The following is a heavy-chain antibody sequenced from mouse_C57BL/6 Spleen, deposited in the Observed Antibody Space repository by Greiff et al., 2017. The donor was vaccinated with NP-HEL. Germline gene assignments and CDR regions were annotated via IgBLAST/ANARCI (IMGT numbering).Heavy chain of an antibody. CDR2: INPSNGGT. CDR1: GYTFTSYW. CDR3: ASPIYDGYYESAWFAY. J-gene: IGHJ3*01. V-gene: IGHV1-53*01. D-gene: IGHD2-3*01. Sequence: VQLQQPGTELVKPGASVKLSCKASGYTFTSYWMHWVKQRPGQGLEWIGNINPSNGGTNYNEKFKSKATLTVDKSSSTAYMQLSSLTSEDSAVYYCASPIYDGYYESAWFAYWGQGTLVTVSA.